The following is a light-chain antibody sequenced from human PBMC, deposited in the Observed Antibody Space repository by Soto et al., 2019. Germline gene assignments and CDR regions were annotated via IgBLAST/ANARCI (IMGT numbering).Light chain of an antibody. Sequence: DIQMTQSPASVSASVGDRVTITCRASQDINSCLAWYQQKPGIAPKLVISAASTLESGVPSRFSGSGSGKDFTLTIISLQPEDFATYSCQQGSNFPFTFGGWTKVQSK. CDR2: AAS. CDR3: QQGSNFPFT. CDR1: QDINSC. V-gene: IGKV1-12*02. J-gene: IGKJ4*01.